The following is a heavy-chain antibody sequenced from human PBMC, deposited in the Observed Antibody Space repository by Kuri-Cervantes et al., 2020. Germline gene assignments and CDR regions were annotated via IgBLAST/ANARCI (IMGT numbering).Heavy chain of an antibody. CDR2: ISGSGGST. CDR3: ARGGLWFDY. V-gene: IGHV3-23*01. CDR1: GFTFSSYA. J-gene: IGHJ5*01. Sequence: GESLKISCAASGFTFSSYAMSWVRQAPGKGLEWVSAISGSGGSTYYADSVKGRFTISRDNSKNTLYLQMNSLRAEDTVVYYCARGGLWFDYWGQGTLVTVSS.